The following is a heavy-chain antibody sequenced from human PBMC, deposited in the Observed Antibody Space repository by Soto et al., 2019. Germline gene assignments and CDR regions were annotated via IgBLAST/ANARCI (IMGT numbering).Heavy chain of an antibody. CDR1: GGTFSSYA. CDR2: IIPIFGTA. D-gene: IGHD3-3*01. CDR3: ARTERNDDFWSGYPNYYYYGMDV. V-gene: IGHV1-69*18. J-gene: IGHJ6*02. Sequence: QVQLVQSGAEVKKPGSSVKVSCKASGGTFSSYALSWVRQAPGQGLEWLGNIIPIFGTANYAQKFQGRVTITADESTSTAYMELSSLRSEDTAVYYCARTERNDDFWSGYPNYYYYGMDVWGQGTTVTVSS.